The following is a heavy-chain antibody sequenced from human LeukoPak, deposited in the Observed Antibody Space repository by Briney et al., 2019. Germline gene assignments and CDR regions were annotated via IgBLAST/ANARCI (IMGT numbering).Heavy chain of an antibody. CDR1: GYTFNTYA. J-gene: IGHJ3*02. Sequence: ASVKVSCKASGYTFNTYAMNWVRQAPGQGLEWMGWINTNTGNPTYAQGFTGRFVFSLDTSVSTAYLQISSLQAEDTAVYYCARDLTYYYGSGNYYKPDAFDIWGQGTMVTVSS. CDR2: INTNTGNP. CDR3: ARDLTYYYGSGNYYKPDAFDI. D-gene: IGHD3-10*01. V-gene: IGHV7-4-1*02.